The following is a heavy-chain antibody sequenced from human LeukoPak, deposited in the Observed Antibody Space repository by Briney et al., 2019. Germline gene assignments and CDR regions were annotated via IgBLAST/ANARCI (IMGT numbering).Heavy chain of an antibody. V-gene: IGHV4-59*01. CDR2: IYYSGST. Sequence: SETLSLTCTVSGGSISSYYWSWIRQPPGKGLEWIGYIYYSGSTNYNPSLKSRVTISVDTSKNPFSLKLSSVTAADTAVYYCARSVGGDSSGYPPSYWGQGTLVTVSS. J-gene: IGHJ4*02. D-gene: IGHD3-22*01. CDR3: ARSVGGDSSGYPPSY. CDR1: GGSISSYY.